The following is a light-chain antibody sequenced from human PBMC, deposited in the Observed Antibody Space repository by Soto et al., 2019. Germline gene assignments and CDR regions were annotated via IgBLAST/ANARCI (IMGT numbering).Light chain of an antibody. J-gene: IGKJ5*01. CDR1: QSISSSY. CDR3: LQDYNLPIT. V-gene: IGKV3D-7*01. Sequence: EVVLTQSPATLSLSPGEGATLSCRASQSISSSYLSWYQHKPGQAPRLLIYGASTRATGIPARFSGSGRGSGTDFTLTISSLQPEDFAVYYCLQDYNLPITFGQGTRLEI. CDR2: GAS.